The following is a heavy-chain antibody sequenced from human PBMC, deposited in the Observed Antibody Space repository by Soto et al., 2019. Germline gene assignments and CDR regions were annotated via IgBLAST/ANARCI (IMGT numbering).Heavy chain of an antibody. CDR3: ATSSGYSSSWYTGFDP. Sequence: QVQLVQSGAAVKKPGSSVKVSCKASGGTFSSYTISWVRQAPGQGLEWMGRSIPILGIENYAQKYQGKVTITADKSTSTAYMELSSLRSEVTAVYYCATSSGYSSSWYTGFDPWGQGTLVTVSS. CDR2: SIPILGIE. D-gene: IGHD6-13*01. J-gene: IGHJ5*02. V-gene: IGHV1-69*02. CDR1: GGTFSSYT.